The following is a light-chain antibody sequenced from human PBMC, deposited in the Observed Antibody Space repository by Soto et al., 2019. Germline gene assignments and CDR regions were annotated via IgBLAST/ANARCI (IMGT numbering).Light chain of an antibody. J-gene: IGLJ2*01. Sequence: QSALTQPASVSGSPGQSITISCSGTSSDVGAYNHVSWYQQNPGKAPKLMIYEGGKRPSGVSNRFSGSKSGNTASLTISGLQAEDEADYYCCSFALRSTLIFGGGTKLTVL. CDR1: SSDVGAYNH. V-gene: IGLV2-23*01. CDR3: CSFALRSTLI. CDR2: EGG.